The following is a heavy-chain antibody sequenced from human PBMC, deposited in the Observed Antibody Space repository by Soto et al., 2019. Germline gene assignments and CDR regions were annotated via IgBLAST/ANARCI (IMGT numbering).Heavy chain of an antibody. V-gene: IGHV4-34*01. CDR1: GGSVNDYY. J-gene: IGHJ5*02. CDR2: INHTGGT. CDR3: ATRITVFGLLIPPFDP. D-gene: IGHD3-3*01. Sequence: SETLSLTCAVYGGSVNDYYWNWIRQPPGKGLEWIGEINHTGGTHYNPSLKSRVTMSVDTCKNQFSLRLSSVTAADTAIYYCATRITVFGLLIPPFDPWGQGTQVTVSS.